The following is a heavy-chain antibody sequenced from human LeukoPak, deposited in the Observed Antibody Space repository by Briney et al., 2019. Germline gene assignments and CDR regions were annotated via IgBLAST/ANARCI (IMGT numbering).Heavy chain of an antibody. Sequence: PGGSLRLSCAASGFTFDNYAMHWVRQAPGKGLEWVSGIAWNSGNTGFADSVKGRFTISRDNAENSLSLQMNSLIPEDTAFYFCAKDMNSYGSGSSYNPWGPFDSWGQGTLVTVSS. CDR2: IAWNSGNT. D-gene: IGHD3-10*01. V-gene: IGHV3-9*01. CDR3: AKDMNSYGSGSSYNPWGPFDS. J-gene: IGHJ4*02. CDR1: GFTFDNYA.